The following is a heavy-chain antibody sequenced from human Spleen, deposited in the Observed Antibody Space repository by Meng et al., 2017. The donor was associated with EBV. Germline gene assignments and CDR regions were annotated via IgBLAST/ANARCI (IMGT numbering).Heavy chain of an antibody. J-gene: IGHJ4*02. CDR2: IYHGGIA. Sequence: QVQVQESGPGLGKPSGPLSLPCTVSGYSISSNNWWSWVRQPPGKGLEWIGEIYHGGIAYYNPSLKSRVTISVATSKNQLSLTLTSVTGADTAVYYCARATPGYSYGYTDSWGQGILVTVSS. D-gene: IGHD5-18*01. CDR1: GYSISSNNW. V-gene: IGHV4-4*02. CDR3: ARATPGYSYGYTDS.